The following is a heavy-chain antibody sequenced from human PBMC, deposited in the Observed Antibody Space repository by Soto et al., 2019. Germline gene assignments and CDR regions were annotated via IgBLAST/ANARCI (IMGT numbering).Heavy chain of an antibody. V-gene: IGHV3-30-3*01. CDR2: ISYDGSNK. D-gene: IGHD3-3*01. CDR3: ARGYDFWSGYSRRMDV. CDR1: GFTFSSYA. Sequence: TGGSLRLSCAASGFTFSSYAMHWVRQAPGKGLEWVAVISYDGSNKYYADSVKGRFTISRDNSKNTLYLQMNSLRAEDTAVYYCARGYDFWSGYSRRMDVWGQGTTVTVSS. J-gene: IGHJ6*02.